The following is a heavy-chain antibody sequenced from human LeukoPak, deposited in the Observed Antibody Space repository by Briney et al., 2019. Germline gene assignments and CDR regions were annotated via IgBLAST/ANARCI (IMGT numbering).Heavy chain of an antibody. CDR2: IYPGDSDT. V-gene: IGHV5-51*01. CDR1: GYNFANSW. CDR3: ARGSSGYSHDAFDI. Sequence: GESLRISCTASGYNFANSWIGWVRQVPGKGLEWMGIIYPGDSDTRYSPSFQGQVTISADKSISTAYLQWSSLKASDTAMYYCARGSSGYSHDAFDIWGQGTMVTVSS. D-gene: IGHD3-22*01. J-gene: IGHJ3*02.